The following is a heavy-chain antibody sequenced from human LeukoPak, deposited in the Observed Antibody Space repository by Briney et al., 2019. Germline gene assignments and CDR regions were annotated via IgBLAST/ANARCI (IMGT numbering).Heavy chain of an antibody. J-gene: IGHJ4*02. CDR2: MNPNSGNT. CDR3: ARVTFSGLPRNY. CDR1: GYTFTSYD. V-gene: IGHV1-8*01. D-gene: IGHD1-14*01. Sequence: GASVKVPCKASGYTFTSYDINWVRQATGQGLEWMGWMNPNSGNTGYAQKFQGRVTMTRNTSISTAYMELSSLRSEDTAVYYCARVTFSGLPRNYWGQGTLVTVSS.